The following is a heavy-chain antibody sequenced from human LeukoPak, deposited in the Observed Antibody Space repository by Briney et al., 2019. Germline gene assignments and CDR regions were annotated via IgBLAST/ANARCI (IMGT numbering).Heavy chain of an antibody. CDR3: ERGIMNTVPTLDY. V-gene: IGHV4-34*01. J-gene: IGHJ4*02. D-gene: IGHD4-17*01. CDR1: GGPLSGYY. Sequence: KPSETLSLTCAVYGGPLSGYYWSWICQYPQKGLEWIGEINHGGGSNYNPSLKSRVTISVDTSKNQFSLKLTSVTAADTAVYYFERGIMNTVPTLDYWGQGALVTVSS. CDR2: INHGGGS.